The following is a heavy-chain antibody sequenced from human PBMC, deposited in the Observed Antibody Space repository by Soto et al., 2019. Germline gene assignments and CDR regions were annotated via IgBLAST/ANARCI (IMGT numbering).Heavy chain of an antibody. D-gene: IGHD6-13*01. CDR2: IYNIGST. CDR1: GVSVNSDNYY. CDR3: AREYSDSPEAFDF. Sequence: QVQLQESGPGLVKPSETLSLTCTVSGVSVNSDNYYWSWIRQPPGKGLEWIGHIYNIGSTTYNPSLKSRVTISLDTSRNHFSLSLNSVTAADTAVFYCAREYSDSPEAFDFWGRGTLVTVSS. V-gene: IGHV4-61*03. J-gene: IGHJ4*02.